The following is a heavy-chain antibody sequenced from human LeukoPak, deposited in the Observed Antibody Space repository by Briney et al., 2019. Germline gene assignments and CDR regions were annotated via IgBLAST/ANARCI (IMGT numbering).Heavy chain of an antibody. D-gene: IGHD5-18*01. Sequence: SETLSLTCTVSGGSISRYYWSWIRQPPRKRLEWIGYIYYSGSTNYNPSLKSRVTISVDTSKNQFSLKLSSVTAADTAVYYCARAYVDTAMVTGYYYYMDVWGKGTTVTVSS. J-gene: IGHJ6*03. CDR3: ARAYVDTAMVTGYYYYMDV. V-gene: IGHV4-59*01. CDR1: GGSISRYY. CDR2: IYYSGST.